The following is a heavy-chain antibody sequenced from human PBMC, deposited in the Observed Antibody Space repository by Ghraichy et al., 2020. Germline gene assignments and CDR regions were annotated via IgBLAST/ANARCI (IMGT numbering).Heavy chain of an antibody. CDR2: IKSKTDGGTT. Sequence: GGSLTLSCAASGFTFSNAWMNWVRQAPGKGLEWVGRIKSKTDGGTTDYAAPVKDRFTISIDDSKNTLYLQMNSLKTEDTAVYYCTTEDTQDYYYYYGMDVWGQGTTVTVSS. CDR1: GFTFSNAW. CDR3: TTEDTQDYYYYYGMDV. D-gene: IGHD5-18*01. V-gene: IGHV3-15*07. J-gene: IGHJ6*02.